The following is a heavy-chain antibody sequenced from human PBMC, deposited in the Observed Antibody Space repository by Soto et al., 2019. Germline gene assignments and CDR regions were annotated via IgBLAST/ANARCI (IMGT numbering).Heavy chain of an antibody. V-gene: IGHV1-46*01. J-gene: IGHJ6*02. CDR1: GYTFTSYY. D-gene: IGHD1-26*01. Sequence: ASVKVSCKASGYTFTSYYMHWVRQAPGQGLEWMGIINPSGGSTSYAQKFQGRVTMTRDTSTSTVYMELNSLGAEDTAVYYCARDFVVGGPTINYYYGMDVWGQGTTVTVSS. CDR3: ARDFVVGGPTINYYYGMDV. CDR2: INPSGGST.